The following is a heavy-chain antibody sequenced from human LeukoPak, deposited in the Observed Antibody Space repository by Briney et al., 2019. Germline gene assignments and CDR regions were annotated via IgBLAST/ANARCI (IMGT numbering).Heavy chain of an antibody. V-gene: IGHV3-23*01. J-gene: IGHJ1*01. CDR1: GFTFSSYA. Sequence: QTGGSLRLSCAASGFTFSSYAMSWVRQAPGKGLEWVSAISGSGGSTYYAGSVKGRFTISRDNSKNTLYLQMNSLRAEDTAVYYCAKVSGVAPQGRVPQHWGQGTLVTVSS. CDR3: AKVSGVAPQGRVPQH. CDR2: ISGSGGST. D-gene: IGHD3-3*01.